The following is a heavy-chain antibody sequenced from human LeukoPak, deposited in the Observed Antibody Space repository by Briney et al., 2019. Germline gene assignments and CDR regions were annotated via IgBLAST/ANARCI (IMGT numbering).Heavy chain of an antibody. CDR3: AKGLETESRLDS. CDR2: IRHSDGST. V-gene: IGHV3-23*01. Sequence: GESLRLSCAASGFTFNICTMYWVRQAPGKGLEWVSGIRHSDGSTYYADAVKGRFTISSDKSKNTLFLQMNSLRAEDTALYYCAKGLETESRLDSWGQGTLVTVSS. CDR1: GFTFNICT. D-gene: IGHD1-1*01. J-gene: IGHJ4*02.